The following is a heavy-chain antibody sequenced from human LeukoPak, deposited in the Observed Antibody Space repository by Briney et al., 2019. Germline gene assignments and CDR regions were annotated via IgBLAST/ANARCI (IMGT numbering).Heavy chain of an antibody. D-gene: IGHD1-26*01. CDR3: ARRRDLYSGSYYPFDY. V-gene: IGHV5-51*01. J-gene: IGHJ4*02. Sequence: GESLKISCKGSGYNFFSHWIGWVRQMPGKGLEWMGIIYPGDSDTRYSPSFQGQVTISADKSISTAYLQWSSLKASDTAMYYCARRRDLYSGSYYPFDYWGQGTLVTVSS. CDR1: GYNFFSHW. CDR2: IYPGDSDT.